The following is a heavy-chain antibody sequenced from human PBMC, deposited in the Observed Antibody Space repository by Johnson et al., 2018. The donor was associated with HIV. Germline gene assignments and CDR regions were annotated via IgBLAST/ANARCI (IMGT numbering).Heavy chain of an antibody. D-gene: IGHD2-21*01. CDR2: ISYDGSNN. CDR1: GFTFSSYA. V-gene: IGHV3-30*04. Sequence: QVQLVESGGGVVQPGRSLRLSCAASGFTFSSYAMHWVRQAPGKGLEWVAVISYDGSNNYYADSVKGRFTISRDNSKNTLFLQMDSLRTEDTGVYYCAKAYCPGCDGFDIWGQGTLVTVSS. J-gene: IGHJ3*02. CDR3: AKAYCPGCDGFDI.